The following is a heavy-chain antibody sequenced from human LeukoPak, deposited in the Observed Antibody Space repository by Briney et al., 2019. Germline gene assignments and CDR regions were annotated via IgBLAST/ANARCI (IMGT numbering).Heavy chain of an antibody. CDR2: LKQDGSQK. V-gene: IGHV3-7*01. D-gene: IGHD3-3*01. CDR1: EITFTNYW. CDR3: VNGVVNAYRFDY. Sequence: PGGSLRLSRAASEITFTNYWMTWVRQAPGKGLEWVASLKQDGSQKFYVDSVKGRFTISRDNAKNSLYLQMNSLRAEDTAVYYCVNGVVNAYRFDYWGQGTLVTVSS. J-gene: IGHJ4*02.